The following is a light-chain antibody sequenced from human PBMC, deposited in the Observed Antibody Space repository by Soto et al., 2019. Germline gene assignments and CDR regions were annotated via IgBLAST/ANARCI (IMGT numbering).Light chain of an antibody. J-gene: IGKJ5*01. Sequence: EIVLTQSPGTLSLYPGERATLYCRASQSVSSSYLAWYQQKPGQAPRLLIYGASSRATGIPDRFSGSGSGTDFTLTISRLEPEDFAVYYCQQYGSSLITFGQGTRLEIK. CDR3: QQYGSSLIT. CDR1: QSVSSSY. V-gene: IGKV3-20*01. CDR2: GAS.